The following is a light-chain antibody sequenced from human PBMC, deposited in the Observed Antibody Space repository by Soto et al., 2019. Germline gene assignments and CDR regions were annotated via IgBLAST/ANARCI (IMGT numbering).Light chain of an antibody. J-gene: IGKJ4*01. V-gene: IGKV3-20*01. CDR2: GAS. Sequence: EIVLTQSPGTLPLSPGERATLSCRASQSVSSYLAWYQQNRGQAPRLLISGASSRATGIPDRFSGSGSGTDFTLTISRLEPEDFAVYYCQQYGSSPGTFGGGTKVDIK. CDR1: QSVSSY. CDR3: QQYGSSPGT.